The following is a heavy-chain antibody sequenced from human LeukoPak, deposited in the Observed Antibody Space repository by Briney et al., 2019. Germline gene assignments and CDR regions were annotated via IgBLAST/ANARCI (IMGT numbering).Heavy chain of an antibody. V-gene: IGHV1-8*01. CDR3: ARGPMVRGVRAHWFDP. CDR1: GYTFTSYD. Sequence: SVKVSCKASGYTFTSYDINWVRQATGQGLEWMGWMNPNSGNTGYAQRFQGRVTITRNTSISTAYMELSSLRSEDTAVYYCARGPMVRGVRAHWFDPWGQGTLVTVSS. D-gene: IGHD3-10*01. J-gene: IGHJ5*02. CDR2: MNPNSGNT.